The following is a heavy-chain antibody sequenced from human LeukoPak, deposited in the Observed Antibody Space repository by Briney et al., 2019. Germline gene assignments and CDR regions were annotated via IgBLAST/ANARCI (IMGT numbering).Heavy chain of an antibody. J-gene: IGHJ6*02. CDR1: GFTFSSYA. V-gene: IGHV3-64*01. D-gene: IGHD4-17*01. CDR3: AATTVTTPDHEFFYYYYGMDV. CDR2: ISSNGGST. Sequence: PGGSLRLSCAASGFTFSSYAMHWVRQAPGKGLEYVSAISSNGGSTYYANSVRGRFTISRDNSKNTLYLQMGSLRAEDMAVYYCAATTVTTPDHEFFYYYYGMDVWGQGTTVTVSS.